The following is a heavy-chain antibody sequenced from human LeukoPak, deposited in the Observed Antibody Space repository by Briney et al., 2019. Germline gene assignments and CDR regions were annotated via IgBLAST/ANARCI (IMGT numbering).Heavy chain of an antibody. V-gene: IGHV3-7*05. CDR1: GFTFSSSW. Sequence: GGSLRLSCAASGFTFSSSWMSWVRQAPGKGLEFVANIKQEGSEKYYLDSVKGRFTISRDNAKNSLYLQMNGLRAEDTAAYYCAANGGPFDFWGQGTLVTVSA. J-gene: IGHJ4*02. CDR3: AANGGPFDF. D-gene: IGHD4-23*01. CDR2: IKQEGSEK.